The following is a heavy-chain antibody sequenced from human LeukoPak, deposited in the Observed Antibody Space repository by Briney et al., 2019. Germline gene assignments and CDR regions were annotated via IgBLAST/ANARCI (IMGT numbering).Heavy chain of an antibody. CDR2: ISSSSSTI. D-gene: IGHD2-15*01. Sequence: GGSLRLSCSASGFTFSSYNMNWVRQAPGKGLEWVSYISSSSSTISYADSVKGRFTISRDNAKDSLFLQMNSLRDEDTAVYYCAGDLRIWGQGTLVNVSS. J-gene: IGHJ4*02. CDR1: GFTFSSYN. CDR3: AGDLRI. V-gene: IGHV3-48*02.